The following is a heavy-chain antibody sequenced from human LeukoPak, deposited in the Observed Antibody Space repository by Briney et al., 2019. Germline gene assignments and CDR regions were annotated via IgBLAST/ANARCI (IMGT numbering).Heavy chain of an antibody. CDR2: TNTDGSST. Sequence: ARGCLRLSCAASGFTFSTYWMHWVRHAPGKGLVWVSGTNTDGSSTMYADSVKGRFTIARDNAKNTLYLQMNRLRAEDTAVYYCYGANAEHWGQGTLVTVSS. CDR1: GFTFSTYW. J-gene: IGHJ1*01. D-gene: IGHD4-23*01. V-gene: IGHV3-74*03. CDR3: YGANAEH.